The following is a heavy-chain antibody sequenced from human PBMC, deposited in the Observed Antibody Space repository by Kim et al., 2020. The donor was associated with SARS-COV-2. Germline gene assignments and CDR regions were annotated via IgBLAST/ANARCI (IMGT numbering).Heavy chain of an antibody. Sequence: SVKGRFTSSRDNAKNSRLLQMNSLRAEDTAVYYCARYYYDSSGYYKLDYWGQGTLVTVSS. CDR3: ARYYYDSSGYYKLDY. V-gene: IGHV3-11*04. J-gene: IGHJ4*02. D-gene: IGHD3-22*01.